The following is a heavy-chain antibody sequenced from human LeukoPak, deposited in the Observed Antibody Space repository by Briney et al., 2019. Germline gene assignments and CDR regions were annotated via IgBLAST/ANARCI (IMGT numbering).Heavy chain of an antibody. CDR1: GGAINSHY. Sequence: SETLSLTCTVSGGAINSHYWSWIRQPPGKGLEWIGHISYSGRTNYNPSLKSRVTMSVDRSNKLLSLRLRSVTAADTAVYYCARAGPWQIDPWGQGTLVTVSS. CDR3: ARAGPWQIDP. V-gene: IGHV4-59*11. CDR2: ISYSGRT. J-gene: IGHJ5*02. D-gene: IGHD3-10*01.